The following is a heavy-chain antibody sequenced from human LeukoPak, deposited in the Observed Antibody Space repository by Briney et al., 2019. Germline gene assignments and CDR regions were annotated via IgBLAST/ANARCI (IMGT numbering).Heavy chain of an antibody. CDR2: IDTNTGNP. D-gene: IGHD2-21*01. CDR1: GCTFKNFV. CDR3: ARNFASDSSLIDH. J-gene: IGHJ4*02. Sequence: ASVKVSCKTSGCTFKNFVMNWVRQAPGQGLEWMGWIDTNTGNPTYVQRFTGRFVFSVDASVNTAYLQISSLKSEDTAVYYCARNFASDSSLIDHWGQGTLVTVSS. V-gene: IGHV7-4-1*02.